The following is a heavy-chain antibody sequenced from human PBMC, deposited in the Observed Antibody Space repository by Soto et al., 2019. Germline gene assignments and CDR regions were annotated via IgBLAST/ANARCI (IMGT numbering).Heavy chain of an antibody. CDR2: IYYSGST. D-gene: IGHD3-10*01. Sequence: PSETLSLTCTVSGGSVSSGSYYWSWIRQPPGKGLVWIGYIYYSGSTNYNPSLKSRVTISVDTSKNQFSLKLSSVTAADTAVYYCARVSLQGYGSGSYSSYYGMDVWGQGTTVTVSS. CDR1: GGSVSSGSYY. V-gene: IGHV4-61*01. CDR3: ARVSLQGYGSGSYSSYYGMDV. J-gene: IGHJ6*02.